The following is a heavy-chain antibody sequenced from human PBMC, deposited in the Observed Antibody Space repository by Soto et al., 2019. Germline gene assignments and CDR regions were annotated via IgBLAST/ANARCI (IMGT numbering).Heavy chain of an antibody. D-gene: IGHD1-1*01. Sequence: PGGSLRLSCAASGFTFSSYGMHWVRQAPGKGLEWVAVISYDGGNKYYADSVKGRFTISRDNSKNTLYLQMNSLRAEDTAVYYCAKGYGAFDIWGQGTMVTVSS. CDR1: GFTFSSYG. V-gene: IGHV3-30*18. J-gene: IGHJ3*02. CDR2: ISYDGGNK. CDR3: AKGYGAFDI.